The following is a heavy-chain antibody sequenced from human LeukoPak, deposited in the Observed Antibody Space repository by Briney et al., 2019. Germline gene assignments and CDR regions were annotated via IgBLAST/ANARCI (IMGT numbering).Heavy chain of an antibody. Sequence: GGSLRPSCAASGFTFSRYSMNWVRQAPGKGLEWVSSISSSSGYIKYADSVKGRFTISRDNAKNSLYLQMNSLRAEDTAVYYCARDGYVGCSSTSCPGCAMDVWGQGTTVTVSS. D-gene: IGHD2-2*01. CDR1: GFTFSRYS. V-gene: IGHV3-21*01. CDR2: ISSSSGYI. CDR3: ARDGYVGCSSTSCPGCAMDV. J-gene: IGHJ6*02.